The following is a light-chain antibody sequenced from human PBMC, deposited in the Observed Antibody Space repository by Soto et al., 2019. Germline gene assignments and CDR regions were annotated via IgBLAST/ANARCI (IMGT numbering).Light chain of an antibody. Sequence: EIVMTQSPATLPVSPGERVTLSCRASQSVSSDLVWYQQKPGQTPRFLIYGASTRAAGIPDRFSGSGSGTDFTLTISSLQSEDFAVYYCQQHNDWPLTFGQGTKLEIK. CDR1: QSVSSD. V-gene: IGKV3-15*01. CDR3: QQHNDWPLT. CDR2: GAS. J-gene: IGKJ2*01.